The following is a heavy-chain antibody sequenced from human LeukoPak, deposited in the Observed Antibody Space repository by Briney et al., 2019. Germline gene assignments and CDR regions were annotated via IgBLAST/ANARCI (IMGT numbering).Heavy chain of an antibody. CDR2: ISSSSSYI. D-gene: IGHD2-2*02. Sequence: GGSLRLSCAASGFTFSTYGMNWVRQAPGKGLEWVSSISSSSSYIYYADSVKGRFTISRDNAKNSLYLQMNSLRAEDTAVYYCASSIVVVPAAIFSWFDPWGQGTLVTVSS. J-gene: IGHJ5*02. V-gene: IGHV3-21*01. CDR1: GFTFSTYG. CDR3: ASSIVVVPAAIFSWFDP.